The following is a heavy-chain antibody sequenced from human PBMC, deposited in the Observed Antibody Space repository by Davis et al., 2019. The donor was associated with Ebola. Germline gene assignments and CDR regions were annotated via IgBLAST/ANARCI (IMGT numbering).Heavy chain of an antibody. CDR2: LYHGGGT. CDR3: ARVDTAMGNDY. J-gene: IGHJ4*02. Sequence: SETLSLTCTVSGGYISGYYWSWIRQPPGKGLEWIGNLYHGGGTNYSPSLKSRLTISVDTSKNQFSLKLSSVTAADTAVYYCARVDTAMGNDYWGQGTLVTVSS. CDR1: GGYISGYY. D-gene: IGHD5-18*01. V-gene: IGHV4-59*01.